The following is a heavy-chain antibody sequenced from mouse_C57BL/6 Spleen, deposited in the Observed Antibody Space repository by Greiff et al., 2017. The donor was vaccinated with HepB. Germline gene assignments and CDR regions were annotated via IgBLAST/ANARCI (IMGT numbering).Heavy chain of an antibody. CDR1: GYTFTSYW. CDR2: IYPGSGST. J-gene: IGHJ3*01. D-gene: IGHD2-3*01. Sequence: QVQLKQPGAELVQPGASVKMSCKASGYTFTSYWITWVKQRPGQGLEWIGDIYPGSGSTNYNEKFKSKATLTVDTSASTAYMQLSSLTSEDSAVYYCARSRGWLLDAYWGQGTLVTVSA. V-gene: IGHV1-55*01. CDR3: ARSRGWLLDAY.